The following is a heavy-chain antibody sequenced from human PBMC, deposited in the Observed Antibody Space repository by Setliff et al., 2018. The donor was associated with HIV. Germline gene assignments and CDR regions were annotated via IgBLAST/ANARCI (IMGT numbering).Heavy chain of an antibody. CDR1: GDSVSSRSYY. Sequence: SETLSLTCTVSGDSVSSRSYYWSWIRQPPGKGLEWIGYIYHSGSTNYNPSLKSRVTISVDTSKNQFSLKLTSVTASDTAVYYCARAAAGNTGPFDLWGQGSPVTVSS. CDR2: IYHSGST. CDR3: ARAAAGNTGPFDL. D-gene: IGHD4-17*01. V-gene: IGHV4-61*01. J-gene: IGHJ4*02.